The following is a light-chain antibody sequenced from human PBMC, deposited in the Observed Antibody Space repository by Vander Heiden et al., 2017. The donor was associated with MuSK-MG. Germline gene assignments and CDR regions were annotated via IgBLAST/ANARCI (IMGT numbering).Light chain of an antibody. CDR1: QSVSSSY. V-gene: IGKV3-20*01. CDR2: GAS. J-gene: IGKJ1*01. CDR3: QQDGSSGT. Sequence: DIVLTQSPGTLSLSPGERATLSCRASQSVSSSYLAWYQQKPGQAPRLLIYGASSRATGIPDRFSGSGSGTDFTLTISRLEPEDFAVYYCQQDGSSGTFGQGTKVEIK.